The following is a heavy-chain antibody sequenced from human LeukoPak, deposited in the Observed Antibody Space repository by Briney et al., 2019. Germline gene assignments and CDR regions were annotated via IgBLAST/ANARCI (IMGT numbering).Heavy chain of an antibody. D-gene: IGHD1-14*01. V-gene: IGHV3-7*01. Sequence: GGSLRLSCAASGFTFSSYWMSWVRQAPGKGLEWVANIKQDGSEKYYVDSVKGRFTISRDNAKNSLYLQMNSLRAEDTAVYYCARARTYRSHAFDIWGQGTMVTVSS. CDR3: ARARTYRSHAFDI. CDR2: IKQDGSEK. J-gene: IGHJ3*02. CDR1: GFTFSSYW.